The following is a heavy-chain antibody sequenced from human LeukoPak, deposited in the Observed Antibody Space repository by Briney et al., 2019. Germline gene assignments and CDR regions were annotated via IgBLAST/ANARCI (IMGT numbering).Heavy chain of an antibody. CDR2: INHSGST. V-gene: IGHV4-34*01. CDR3: ARLYPTTLTSYSSSL. D-gene: IGHD6-13*01. J-gene: IGHJ4*02. CDR1: GGSFSGYY. Sequence: SETLSLTCAVYGGSFSGYYWSWIRQPPGKGLEWIGEINHSGSTNYNPSLKSRVTISVDTSKNQFSLKLSSVTAADTAVYYCARLYPTTLTSYSSSLWGQGTLVTVSS.